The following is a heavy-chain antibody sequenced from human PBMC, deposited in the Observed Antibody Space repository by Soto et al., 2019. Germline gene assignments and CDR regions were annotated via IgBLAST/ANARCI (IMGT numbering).Heavy chain of an antibody. J-gene: IGHJ6*02. Sequence: GSLRLSCAASGFTFSSYGMHWVRQAPGKGLEWVAVISYDGSNKYYADSVKGRLTISRDNSKNTLYLQMNSLRGEDTAVYYCAKGQHCSTTSCYFYYYGVDVWGQGTTVTVSS. CDR1: GFTFSSYG. V-gene: IGHV3-30*18. CDR3: AKGQHCSTTSCYFYYYGVDV. D-gene: IGHD2-2*01. CDR2: ISYDGSNK.